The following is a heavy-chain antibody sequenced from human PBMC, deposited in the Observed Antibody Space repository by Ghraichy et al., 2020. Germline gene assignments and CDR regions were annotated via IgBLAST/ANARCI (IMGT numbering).Heavy chain of an antibody. CDR3: ATGLSWYYFDY. D-gene: IGHD6-13*01. CDR1: GFTFDDYA. Sequence: GGSLRLSCAASGFTFDDYAMHWVRQAPGKGLEWVSGISWNSGSIGYADSVKGRFTISRDNAKNSLYLQMNSLRAEDMALYYCATGLSWYYFDYWGQGTLVTVSS. J-gene: IGHJ4*02. CDR2: ISWNSGSI. V-gene: IGHV3-9*03.